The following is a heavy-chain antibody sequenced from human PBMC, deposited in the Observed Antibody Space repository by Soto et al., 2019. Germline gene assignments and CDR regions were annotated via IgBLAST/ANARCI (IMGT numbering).Heavy chain of an antibody. CDR1: GFTFSSYS. D-gene: IGHD3-22*01. J-gene: IGHJ4*02. CDR2: ISTSGSTM. Sequence: PGGSLRLSCAAFGFTFSSYSMNWVRQAPGKGLEWVSYISTSGSTMYYADSVKGRFTISRDNAKNSLYLQMNSLRAEDTAVYYCARDIGYYYDKFDYWGQGTQVTVSS. V-gene: IGHV3-48*01. CDR3: ARDIGYYYDKFDY.